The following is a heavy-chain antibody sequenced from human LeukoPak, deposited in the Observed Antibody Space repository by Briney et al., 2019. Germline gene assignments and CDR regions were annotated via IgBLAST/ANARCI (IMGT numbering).Heavy chain of an antibody. V-gene: IGHV4-61*02. CDR2: IYTSGST. D-gene: IGHD2-21*02. Sequence: NPSETLSLTCTVSGGSISSGSYYWSWIRQPAGKGLEWIGRIYTSGSTNYNPSLKSRVTISVDTSKNQFSLKLSSVTDADTAVYYCASEGLTCGGDCYSIIWGQGTLVTVSS. J-gene: IGHJ4*02. CDR3: ASEGLTCGGDCYSII. CDR1: GGSISSGSYY.